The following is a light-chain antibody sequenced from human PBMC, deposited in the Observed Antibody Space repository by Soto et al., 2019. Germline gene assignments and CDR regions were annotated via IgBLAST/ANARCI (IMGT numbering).Light chain of an antibody. CDR2: AAS. CDR1: QSISNF. J-gene: IGKJ1*01. Sequence: DIQMTQSPSSLTASVGDRVTITCRASQSISNFLNWYQQKPGKAPKLLIYAASSFQSGVPSRFCGSGSGTDFTLTISSMQPEDFATYYCQQSYSTPRTFGLGTKVEIK. V-gene: IGKV1-39*01. CDR3: QQSYSTPRT.